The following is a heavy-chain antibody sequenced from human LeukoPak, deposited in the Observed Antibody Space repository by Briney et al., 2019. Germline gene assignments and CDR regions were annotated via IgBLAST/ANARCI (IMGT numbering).Heavy chain of an antibody. CDR2: IYSGGST. V-gene: IGHV3-53*04. D-gene: IGHD4-17*01. Sequence: GGSLRLSCAASGFTVSSNYMSWVRQAPGKGLEWVSVIYSGGSTYYADSVKGRFTISRPNSKNTLYLQMNSLRAEDTAVYYCASSASTVTISYWGQGTLVTVSS. J-gene: IGHJ4*02. CDR1: GFTVSSNY. CDR3: ASSASTVTISY.